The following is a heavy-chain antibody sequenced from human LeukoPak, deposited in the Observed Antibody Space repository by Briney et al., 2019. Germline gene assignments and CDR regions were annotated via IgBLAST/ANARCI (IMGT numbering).Heavy chain of an antibody. CDR2: IGAYNGNT. D-gene: IGHD6-13*01. J-gene: IGHJ4*02. V-gene: IGHV1-18*01. CDR1: GYTFTNYD. CDR3: ARDRTRAAGDFDY. Sequence: ASVKVSCKASGYTFTNYDISWVRQAPGQRLEWMGWIGAYNGNTNYAQKFQGRVTMTTDTSTSTAYMELRSLRSDDTAVCYCARDRTRAAGDFDYWGQGTLVTVSS.